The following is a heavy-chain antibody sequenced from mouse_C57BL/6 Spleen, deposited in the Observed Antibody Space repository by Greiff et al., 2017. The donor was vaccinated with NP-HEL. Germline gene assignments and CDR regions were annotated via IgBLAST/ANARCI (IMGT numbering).Heavy chain of an antibody. J-gene: IGHJ2*01. V-gene: IGHV5-9-1*02. CDR2: ISSGGDYI. Sequence: EVQVVESGEGLVKPGGSLKLSCAASGFTFSSYAMSWVRQTPEKRLEWVAYISSGGDYIYYADTVKGRFTIARDNARNTLYLQISSLKSEDTAMYYCTRYHDGYDYYFDYWVQGTTLTVSS. D-gene: IGHD2-2*01. CDR1: GFTFSSYA. CDR3: TRYHDGYDYYFDY.